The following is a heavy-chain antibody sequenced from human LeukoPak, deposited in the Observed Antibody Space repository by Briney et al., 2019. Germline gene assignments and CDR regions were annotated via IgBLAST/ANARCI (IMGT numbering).Heavy chain of an antibody. V-gene: IGHV4-4*07. D-gene: IGHD3-10*01. CDR2: IYTSGST. J-gene: IGHJ4*02. CDR1: GGSISSYY. Sequence: SETLSLTCTVSGGSISSYYWSWIRQPAGKGLEWLGRIYTSGSTNYNPSLKSRVTMSVDTSKNQFSLKLSSVTAADTAVYYCARDNRGITMVRGVPHTIYYFDYWGQGTLVTVSS. CDR3: ARDNRGITMVRGVPHTIYYFDY.